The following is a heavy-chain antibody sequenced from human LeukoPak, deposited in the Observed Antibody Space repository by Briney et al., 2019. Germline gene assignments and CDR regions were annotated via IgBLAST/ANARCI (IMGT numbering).Heavy chain of an antibody. V-gene: IGHV3-48*01. Sequence: SGGSLRLSCAASGFTFSSYSMNWVRQAPGKGLEWVSYISSSSSTRYYADSVKGRFTISRDNAKNSLYLQMNSLRAEDTAVYYCAREEIAARTSIGYWGQGTLVTVSS. CDR3: AREEIAARTSIGY. D-gene: IGHD6-6*01. CDR2: ISSSSSTR. J-gene: IGHJ4*02. CDR1: GFTFSSYS.